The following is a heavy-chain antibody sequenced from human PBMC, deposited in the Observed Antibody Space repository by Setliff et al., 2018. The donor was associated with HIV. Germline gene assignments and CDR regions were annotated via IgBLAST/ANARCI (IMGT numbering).Heavy chain of an antibody. J-gene: IGHJ6*03. Sequence: KPSETLSLTCAVYGGSFSGYYWSWIRQPPGKRLEWIGEINHSGSTNYNPSLKSRVTISIDTSKNQFSLKVSSVTAADTALYYCARGLPGTYRYSYYYYYMDVWDKGTTVTVSS. CDR1: GGSFSGYY. D-gene: IGHD3-16*02. CDR3: ARGLPGTYRYSYYYYYMDV. CDR2: INHSGST. V-gene: IGHV4-34*01.